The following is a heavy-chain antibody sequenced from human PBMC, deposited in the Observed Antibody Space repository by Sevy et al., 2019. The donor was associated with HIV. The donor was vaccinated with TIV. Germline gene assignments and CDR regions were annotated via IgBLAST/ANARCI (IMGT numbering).Heavy chain of an antibody. J-gene: IGHJ6*02. D-gene: IGHD2-2*01. V-gene: IGHV3-20*01. CDR1: GFTFDDYG. Sequence: GGSLRLSCAASGFTFDDYGMSWVRQAPGKGLEWVSGINWNGGSTGYADSVKGRFTISRDNAKNSLYLQMNSLRAEDTALYHCAGGRGYCSSTSCYQPYGMDVWGQGTTVTVSS. CDR3: AGGRGYCSSTSCYQPYGMDV. CDR2: INWNGGST.